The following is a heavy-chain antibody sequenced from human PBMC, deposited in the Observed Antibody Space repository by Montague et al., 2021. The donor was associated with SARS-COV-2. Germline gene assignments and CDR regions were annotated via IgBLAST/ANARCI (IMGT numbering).Heavy chain of an antibody. CDR3: ARTGYSSGWHSFDY. J-gene: IGHJ4*02. CDR1: GGSISSINW. Sequence: SETLSLTCVVSGGSISSINWWSWVRQPPGKGLEWIGEIYHSGSTNYIPSLKSRVIISVDKSKNQFSLKLSSVTAADTAVYYCARTGYSSGWHSFDYWGQGTLVTVSS. V-gene: IGHV4-4*02. CDR2: IYHSGST. D-gene: IGHD6-19*01.